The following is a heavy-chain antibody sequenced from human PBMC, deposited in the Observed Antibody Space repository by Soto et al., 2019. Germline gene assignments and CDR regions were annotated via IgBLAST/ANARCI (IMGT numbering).Heavy chain of an antibody. V-gene: IGHV4-34*01. D-gene: IGHD1-1*01. Sequence: PSETLSLTCAVYGVSFSGYYWSWIRQPPGKGLEWIGEINHSGSTNYNPSLKSRVTISVDTSKNQFSLELSSLRSEDTAVYYCAGDALLGTTGTSIPLQYYYMDVWGKGTTVTVSS. J-gene: IGHJ6*03. CDR2: INHSGST. CDR1: GVSFSGYY. CDR3: AGDALLGTTGTSIPLQYYYMDV.